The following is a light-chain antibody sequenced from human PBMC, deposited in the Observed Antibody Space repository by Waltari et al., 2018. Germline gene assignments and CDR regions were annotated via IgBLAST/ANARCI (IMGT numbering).Light chain of an antibody. CDR1: QGLTSY. J-gene: IGKJ5*01. CDR2: DIS. V-gene: IGKV1-9*01. Sequence: DIQLTQSPSFLSASVGDRVTITCRASQGLTSYFAWYQQKPGKAPKPLVYDISTLQSGVPARFSGSGSGTEFTLTISSLQPEDSATYYCQQLNDYPITFGQGTRVETK. CDR3: QQLNDYPIT.